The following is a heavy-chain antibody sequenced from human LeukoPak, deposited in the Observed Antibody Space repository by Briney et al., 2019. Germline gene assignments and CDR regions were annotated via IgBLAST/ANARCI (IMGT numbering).Heavy chain of an antibody. J-gene: IGHJ5*02. D-gene: IGHD1-26*01. CDR3: ARSRYSGSSNWFDP. Sequence: SETLSLTCAVSGVSISSGGYSWGWIRQPPGKGLEWIGYIYHSGSTYYNPSLKSRVTISVDRSKNQFSLKLSSVTAADTAVYYCARSRYSGSSNWFDPWGQGTLVTVSS. CDR2: IYHSGST. CDR1: GVSISSGGYS. V-gene: IGHV4-30-2*01.